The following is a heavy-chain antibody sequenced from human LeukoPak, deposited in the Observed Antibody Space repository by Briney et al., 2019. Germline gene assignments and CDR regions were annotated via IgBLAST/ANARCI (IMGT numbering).Heavy chain of an antibody. CDR2: IIPIFGTA. D-gene: IGHD6-19*01. Sequence: SVKASCKASGGTFSSYAISWVRQAPGQGLEWMGGIIPIFGTANYAQKFQGRVTITTDESTSTAYMELSSLRSEDTAVYYCAKGYSSGWYESNFDYWGQGTLVTVSS. CDR3: AKGYSSGWYESNFDY. CDR1: GGTFSSYA. J-gene: IGHJ4*02. V-gene: IGHV1-69*05.